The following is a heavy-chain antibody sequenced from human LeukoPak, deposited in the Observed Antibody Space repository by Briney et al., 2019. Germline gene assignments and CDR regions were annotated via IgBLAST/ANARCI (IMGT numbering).Heavy chain of an antibody. D-gene: IGHD3-9*01. J-gene: IGHJ3*01. V-gene: IGHV1-69*13. Sequence: ASVKVSCKASGGTFSSYAFNWVRQAPGQGLEWMGGIIPMFGTADHAQKVQGRVTITADESTSTAYMEMSSLRSEDTAVYYCARGLTAHADVFDVWGQGTMVTVSS. CDR2: IIPMFGTA. CDR3: ARGLTAHADVFDV. CDR1: GGTFSSYA.